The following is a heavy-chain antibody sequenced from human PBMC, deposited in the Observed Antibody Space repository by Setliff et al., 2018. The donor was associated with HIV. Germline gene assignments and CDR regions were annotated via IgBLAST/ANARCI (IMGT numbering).Heavy chain of an antibody. V-gene: IGHV3-21*01. Sequence: SCKSSGGTSKTFALNWVRQAPGKGLEWVSSISSSSSYISYADSVKGRFTISRDNAKNSLYLQMNSLRAEDTAVYFCARGQAGATSYYYYMDVWGKGTTVTVSS. CDR1: GGTSKTFA. CDR2: ISSSSSYI. CDR3: ARGQAGATSYYYYMDV. J-gene: IGHJ6*03. D-gene: IGHD1-26*01.